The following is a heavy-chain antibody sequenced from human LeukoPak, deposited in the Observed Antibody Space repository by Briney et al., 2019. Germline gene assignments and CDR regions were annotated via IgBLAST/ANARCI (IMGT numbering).Heavy chain of an antibody. CDR1: GGSISSYY. V-gene: IGHV4-59*01. Sequence: SETLSLTCTVSGGSISSYYWSWIRQPPGKGLEWMGYIYYSGSTNDNPSLEGRITMSADTSKNQFSLKLSSVTAADTAVYYCARFRKEYYDFWSGYHNWFDPWGQGTLVTVSS. J-gene: IGHJ5*02. CDR3: ARFRKEYYDFWSGYHNWFDP. CDR2: IYYSGST. D-gene: IGHD3-3*01.